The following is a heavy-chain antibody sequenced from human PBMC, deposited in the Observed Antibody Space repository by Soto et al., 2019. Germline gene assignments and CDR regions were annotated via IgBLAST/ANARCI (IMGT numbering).Heavy chain of an antibody. V-gene: IGHV3-30-3*01. CDR2: ISYDGSNK. CDR3: ARDRGLLSTMDV. Sequence: QVQLVESGGGVVQPGRSLRLSCAASGFTFSSYAMHWVRQAPGKGLEWVAVISYDGSNKYYADSVKGRFTISRDNSKNTLYLQMNSLRAEDTAVYYCARDRGLLSTMDVWGQGTTVTVSS. D-gene: IGHD3-10*01. J-gene: IGHJ6*02. CDR1: GFTFSSYA.